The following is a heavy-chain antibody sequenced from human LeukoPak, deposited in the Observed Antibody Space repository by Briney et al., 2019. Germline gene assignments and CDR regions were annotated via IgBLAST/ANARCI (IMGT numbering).Heavy chain of an antibody. CDR3: ARIEHLPAALMPTHYYYGMDV. J-gene: IGHJ6*02. Sequence: GGSLRLSCAASGFTFNSYWMNWVRQAPGKGLEWVANIKRDGSEKYYVDSVKGRFTISRDNAKNSLDLQMNSLRVEDTAVYYCARIEHLPAALMPTHYYYGMDVWGQGTTVTVSS. D-gene: IGHD2-2*01. CDR2: IKRDGSEK. V-gene: IGHV3-7*03. CDR1: GFTFNSYW.